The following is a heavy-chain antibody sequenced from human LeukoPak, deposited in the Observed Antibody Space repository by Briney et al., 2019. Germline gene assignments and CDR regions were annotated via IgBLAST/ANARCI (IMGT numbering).Heavy chain of an antibody. J-gene: IGHJ4*02. CDR1: GFTFSSYW. D-gene: IGHD6-13*01. V-gene: IGHV3-7*01. Sequence: GWSLRLSCAASGFTFSSYWMSWVRQAPGKGLEWVANIKQDGSEKYYVASVKGRFTISRDNAKNSLYLQMNTLRAEDTAVYYCARDRAISWYFDYWGQGTLVTVSS. CDR2: IKQDGSEK. CDR3: ARDRAISWYFDY.